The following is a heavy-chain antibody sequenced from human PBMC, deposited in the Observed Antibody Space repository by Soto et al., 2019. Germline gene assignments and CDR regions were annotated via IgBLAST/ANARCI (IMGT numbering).Heavy chain of an antibody. CDR2: ISGSGGST. CDR1: GHTFHNYA. D-gene: IGHD2-2*01. V-gene: IGHV3-23*01. Sequence: VQLLESGGGLEQPGGSLRLSCVGSGHTFHNYAMTWVRQAPGKGLEWVSGISGSGGSTYYADSVRGRFTISRDDSKNTLYFQMNTLRAEDTAVYYFAKVSRGIGVVPAALNWGLSTLVTVSS. CDR3: AKVSRGIGVVPAALN. J-gene: IGHJ1*01.